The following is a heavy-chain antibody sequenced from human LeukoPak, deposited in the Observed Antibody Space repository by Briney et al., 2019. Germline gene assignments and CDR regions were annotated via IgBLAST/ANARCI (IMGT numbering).Heavy chain of an antibody. D-gene: IGHD6-19*01. V-gene: IGHV3-11*04. CDR2: ISSSGDTI. CDR1: GFTFSDYY. J-gene: IGHJ4*02. Sequence: NPGGSLRLSCAASGFTFSDYYMSWIRQAPGKGLEWISYISSSGDTIFYADSVKGRFTISRDNAKNTLYLQMNSLRAEDTAVYYCAREGQLAVAAKDYWGQGTLVTVSS. CDR3: AREGQLAVAAKDY.